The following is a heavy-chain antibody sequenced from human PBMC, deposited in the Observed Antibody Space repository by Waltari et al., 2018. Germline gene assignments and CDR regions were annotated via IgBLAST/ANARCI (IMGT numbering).Heavy chain of an antibody. CDR2: ISSSGSYT. D-gene: IGHD7-27*01. CDR1: GFTFSSYS. J-gene: IGHJ4*02. CDR3: ARGGWGFYLDD. Sequence: EVLLVESGGGLVKPGGSLILSCEASGFTFSSYSMNWVRQAPGKGLEWVSSISSSGSYTHYVDSVKGRFTISRDNAKNSLYLQMNTLRAEDTAVYYCARGGWGFYLDDWGQGTLVTSSS. V-gene: IGHV3-21*02.